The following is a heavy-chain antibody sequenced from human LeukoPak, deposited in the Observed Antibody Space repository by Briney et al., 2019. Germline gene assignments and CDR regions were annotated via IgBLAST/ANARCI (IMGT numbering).Heavy chain of an antibody. CDR2: ISYDGSNK. CDR1: GFTSSSYA. CDR3: ARGPRAVYYYYYMDV. V-gene: IGHV3-30*04. J-gene: IGHJ6*03. Sequence: PGGSLRLSCAASGFTSSSYAMHWVRQAPGKGLEWVAVISYDGSNKYYADSVKGRFTISRDNSKNTLYLQMNSLRAEDTAVYYCARGPRAVYYYYYMDVWGKGTTVTVSS.